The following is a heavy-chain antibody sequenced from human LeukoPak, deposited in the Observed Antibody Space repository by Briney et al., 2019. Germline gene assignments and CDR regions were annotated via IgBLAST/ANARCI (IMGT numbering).Heavy chain of an antibody. CDR1: GFTFSSYA. Sequence: PGGPLRLSCAASGFTFSSYAMSWVRQAPGKGLEWVSAISGSGGSTYYADSVKGRFTISRDNSKNTLYLQMNSLRAEDTAVYYCAKDNSIFGVDGGVADYWGQGTLVTVSS. CDR3: AKDNSIFGVDGGVADY. CDR2: ISGSGGST. J-gene: IGHJ4*02. D-gene: IGHD3-3*01. V-gene: IGHV3-23*01.